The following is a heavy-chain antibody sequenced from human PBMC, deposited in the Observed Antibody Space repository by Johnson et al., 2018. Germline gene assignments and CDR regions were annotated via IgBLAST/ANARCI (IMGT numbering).Heavy chain of an antibody. J-gene: IGHJ3*02. D-gene: IGHD2-15*01. CDR3: PRPGGYSSDGRTSYAFDI. CDR2: IKPDGTEK. Sequence: VQLVQSGGGLVQPGRSLRLSCAASGFTFSNYWMSLVRQPPGKGLEWLANIKPDGTEKYYMDSVKVRFTISRDNAKNSLYLQINGLRAEDPAVYYCPRPGGYSSDGRTSYAFDIWGQGTMVTVSS. V-gene: IGHV3-7*01. CDR1: GFTFSNYW.